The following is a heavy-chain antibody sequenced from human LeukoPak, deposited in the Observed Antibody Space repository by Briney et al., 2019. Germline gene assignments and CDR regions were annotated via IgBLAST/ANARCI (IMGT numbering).Heavy chain of an antibody. CDR3: ASPTGSYGSRIDY. V-gene: IGHV3-23*01. D-gene: IGHD1-26*01. CDR2: ISGSGGST. Sequence: PGGSLRLSCAASGFTFSSYAMSWVRQAPGKGLEWVSAISGSGGSTYYADSVKGRFTISRDNAKNTLYLQMNSLTDEDTAVYYCASPTGSYGSRIDYWGQGTLVTVSS. CDR1: GFTFSSYA. J-gene: IGHJ4*02.